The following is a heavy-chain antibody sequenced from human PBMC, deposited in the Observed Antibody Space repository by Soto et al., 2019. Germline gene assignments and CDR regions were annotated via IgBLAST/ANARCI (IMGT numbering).Heavy chain of an antibody. V-gene: IGHV3-21*01. CDR2: ISSSSSYI. CDR3: ARDLEEYSSSNPFDY. CDR1: GFTFSSYS. J-gene: IGHJ4*02. Sequence: GGSLRLSCAACGFTFSSYSMNWVRQAPGKGLEWVSSISSSSSYIYYADSVKGRFTISRDNAKNSLYLQMNSLRADDTAVYYCARDLEEYSSSNPFDYWGQGTLVTVSS. D-gene: IGHD6-6*01.